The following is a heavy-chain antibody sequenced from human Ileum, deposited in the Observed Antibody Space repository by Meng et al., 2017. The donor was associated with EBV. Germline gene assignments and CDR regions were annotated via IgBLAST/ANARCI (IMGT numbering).Heavy chain of an antibody. D-gene: IGHD4-17*01. CDR2: ISSSSSYI. J-gene: IGHJ4*02. V-gene: IGHV3-21*01. CDR1: GFTFSSYS. Sequence: EVQLVESGGGLVKLGGSLSLSCAASGFTFSSYSMNWVRQAPGKGLEWVSSISSSSSYIYYADSVKGRFTISRDNAKNSLYLQMNSLRAEDTAVYYCARAPPYGPCFDYWGQGTLVTVSS. CDR3: ARAPPYGPCFDY.